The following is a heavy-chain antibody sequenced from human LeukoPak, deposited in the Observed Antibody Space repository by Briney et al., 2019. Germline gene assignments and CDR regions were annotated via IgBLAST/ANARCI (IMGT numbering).Heavy chain of an antibody. V-gene: IGHV4-34*01. CDR3: ARTTAMITLDDAFDI. Sequence: SETLSLTCAVYGGSFSGYYWSWIRQPPGKGLEWIGEINHSGSTNYNPSLKSRVTISVDTSKNQFSLQLNSVTPEDTAVYYCARTTAMITLDDAFDIWGQGTMVTVSS. CDR1: GGSFSGYY. D-gene: IGHD5-18*01. CDR2: INHSGST. J-gene: IGHJ3*02.